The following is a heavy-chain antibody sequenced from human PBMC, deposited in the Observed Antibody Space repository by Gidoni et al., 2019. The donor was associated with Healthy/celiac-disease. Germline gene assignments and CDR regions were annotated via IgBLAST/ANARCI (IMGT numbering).Heavy chain of an antibody. D-gene: IGHD2-2*01. J-gene: IGHJ6*02. CDR1: GFPFSSYD. CDR3: ARGPGYCSSTSCYHYGMDV. Sequence: EVQLVESGGGLVQPGGSLRLSCAASGFPFSSYDMHWVRQATGKGLEWVSAIGTAGDTYYPGSVKGRFTISRENAKNSLYLQMNSLRAGDTAVYYCARGPGYCSSTSCYHYGMDVWGQGTTVTVSS. CDR2: IGTAGDT. V-gene: IGHV3-13*01.